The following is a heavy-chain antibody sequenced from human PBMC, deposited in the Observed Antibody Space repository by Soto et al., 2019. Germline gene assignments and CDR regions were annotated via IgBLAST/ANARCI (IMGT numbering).Heavy chain of an antibody. V-gene: IGHV1-69*13. Sequence: SVKVSCKASGGTFSTYAISWVRQAPGQGLEWMGGIMPIYGTANYAQKFQGRVTMTADESTTTVYMELSSLRSDDTAVYYCARDSSGLTDWFDPWGQGTLVTVSS. D-gene: IGHD6-19*01. CDR1: GGTFSTYA. CDR2: IMPIYGTA. J-gene: IGHJ5*02. CDR3: ARDSSGLTDWFDP.